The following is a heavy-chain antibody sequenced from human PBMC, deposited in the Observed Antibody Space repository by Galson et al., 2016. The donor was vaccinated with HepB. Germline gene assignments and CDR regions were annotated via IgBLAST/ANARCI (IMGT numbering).Heavy chain of an antibody. J-gene: IGHJ6*02. V-gene: IGHV3-53*01. CDR2: IYSGGTT. CDR3: ARDQGNYYYYGMDV. CDR1: EFTVSSNY. Sequence: SLRLSCAASEFTVSSNYMSWVRQAPGKGLEWVSVIYSGGTTYYADSVKGRFTISRDNSKNTLYLQMNSLRDEDTAVYYCARDQGNYYYYGMDVWGQGTTVTVSS.